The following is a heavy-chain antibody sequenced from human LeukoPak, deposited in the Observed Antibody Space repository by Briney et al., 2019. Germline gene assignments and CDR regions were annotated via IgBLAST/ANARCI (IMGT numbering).Heavy chain of an antibody. CDR1: GGSISNIY. CDR3: ARVVASSWYPPYFDY. D-gene: IGHD6-13*01. Sequence: SETLSLTCTVSGGSISNIYWSWIRQPPGKGLEWIGYIYYSGSTNYNPSLKSRVTISVDTSKNQFSLKLSSVTAADTAVYYCARVVASSWYPPYFDYWGQGTLVTVSS. J-gene: IGHJ4*02. CDR2: IYYSGST. V-gene: IGHV4-59*01.